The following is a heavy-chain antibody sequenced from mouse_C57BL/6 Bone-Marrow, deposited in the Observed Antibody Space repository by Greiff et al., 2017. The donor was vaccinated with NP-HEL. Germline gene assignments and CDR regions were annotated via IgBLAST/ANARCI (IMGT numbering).Heavy chain of an antibody. V-gene: IGHV3-8*01. CDR2: ISYRGST. CDR1: GYSITSDY. CDR3: ARFWGVRRWWYFDV. D-gene: IGHD2-14*01. Sequence: EVQLQQSGPGLAKPSQTLSLTCSVTGYSITSDYWTWIRKFPGNKLKYMGYISYRGSTYYTPTLKRRISITRDTSKNQYYLQLNSVTTEDTATYYCARFWGVRRWWYFDVWGTGTTVTVSS. J-gene: IGHJ1*03.